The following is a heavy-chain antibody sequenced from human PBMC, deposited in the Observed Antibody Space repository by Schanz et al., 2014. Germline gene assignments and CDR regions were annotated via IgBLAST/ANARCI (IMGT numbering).Heavy chain of an antibody. V-gene: IGHV1-2*04. CDR1: GYTFSDYY. CDR3: ARDDRAYYYGMDV. Sequence: QVQLIQSGAEVKKPGASVKVSCKASGYTFSDYYIHWVRQAPGQGLEWMGWINPNTGGTNFAQKFQGWVTVTRDTSNSTVYMELSRVTYEDTAVYYCARDDRAYYYGMDVWGQGTTVTVSS. J-gene: IGHJ6*02. CDR2: INPNTGGT. D-gene: IGHD3-22*01.